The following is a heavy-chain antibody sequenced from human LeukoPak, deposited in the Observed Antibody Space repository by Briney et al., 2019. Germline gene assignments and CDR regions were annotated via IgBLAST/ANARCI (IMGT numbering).Heavy chain of an antibody. CDR2: IWYDGSNK. CDR1: GFTFSSYG. CDR3: TSSSHSSIRFDY. Sequence: GGFLRLSCAASGFTFSSYGMHWVRQAPGKGLEWVAVIWYDGSNKYYADSVKGRFTISRDNSKNTLYLQMNSLRAEDTAVYYCTSSSHSSIRFDYWGQGTLVTVSS. D-gene: IGHD6-13*01. J-gene: IGHJ4*02. V-gene: IGHV3-33*01.